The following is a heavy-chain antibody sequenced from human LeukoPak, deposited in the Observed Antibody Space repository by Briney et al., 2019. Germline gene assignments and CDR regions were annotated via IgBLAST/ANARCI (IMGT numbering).Heavy chain of an antibody. Sequence: PSETLSLTCTVSGGSVSSGSYYWSWIRQPPGKGLEWIGYIYYSGSTNYNPSLKSRVTISVDTSKNQFSLKLSSVTAADTAVYYCARVNVRLRYYYGMDVWGQGTTVTVSS. CDR3: ARVNVRLRYYYGMDV. D-gene: IGHD2-8*01. CDR1: GGSVSSGSYY. J-gene: IGHJ6*02. CDR2: IYYSGST. V-gene: IGHV4-61*01.